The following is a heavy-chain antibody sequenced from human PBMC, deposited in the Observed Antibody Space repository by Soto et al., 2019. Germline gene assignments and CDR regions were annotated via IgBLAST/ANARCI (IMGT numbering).Heavy chain of an antibody. V-gene: IGHV3-23*01. J-gene: IGHJ3*01. CDR1: GFTFSRDA. CDR3: ARPYGGKIGDAPDL. Sequence: GGALILSCVGSGFTFSRDAMSWVRQVPGKGLEWVSSISDAAGSAYYVDSVKGRFTISRDNSKKTLYLQMNSLRAEDSAVYYCARPYGGKIGDAPDLWGPGTMVTVSS. CDR2: ISDAAGSA. D-gene: IGHD4-17*01.